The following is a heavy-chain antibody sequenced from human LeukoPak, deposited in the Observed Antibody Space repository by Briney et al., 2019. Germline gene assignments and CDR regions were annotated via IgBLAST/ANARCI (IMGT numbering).Heavy chain of an antibody. CDR1: GYTLTELS. CDR3: ARARHDYGDALDY. J-gene: IGHJ4*02. Sequence: ASVKVSCKVSGYTLTELSMHWVRQAPGKGLEWMGGFDPEDGETIYAQKFQGRVTITRNTSISTAYMELSSLRSEDTAVYYCARARHDYGDALDYWGQGTLVTVSS. V-gene: IGHV1-24*01. CDR2: FDPEDGET. D-gene: IGHD4-17*01.